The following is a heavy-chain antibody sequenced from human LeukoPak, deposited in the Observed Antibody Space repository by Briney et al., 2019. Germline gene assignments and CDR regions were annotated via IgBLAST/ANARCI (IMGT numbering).Heavy chain of an antibody. CDR3: ATSKYQLLLDAFDI. Sequence: SQTLSLTCTVSGGSISSGSYYWSWIRQPPGKGLEWIGEINHSGSTNYNPSLKSRVTISVDTSKNQFSLKLSSVTAADTAVYYCATSKYQLLLDAFDIWGQGTMVTVSS. CDR2: INHSGST. J-gene: IGHJ3*02. D-gene: IGHD2-2*01. CDR1: GGSISSGSYY. V-gene: IGHV4-39*07.